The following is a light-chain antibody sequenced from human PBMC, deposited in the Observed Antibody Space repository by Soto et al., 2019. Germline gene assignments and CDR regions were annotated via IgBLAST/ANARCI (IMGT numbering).Light chain of an antibody. V-gene: IGKV1-33*01. CDR1: QDISNY. CDR2: DVF. Sequence: DLQMTQSPSSLSASVGDRVIITCQASQDISNYLNWYQKKPGKAPKLLIYDVFNLEAGVPSRFSGSGSGTDFTLNISSLQPEDIATYYCQQYDNLFFSFGGGTRVEIK. CDR3: QQYDNLFFS. J-gene: IGKJ4*01.